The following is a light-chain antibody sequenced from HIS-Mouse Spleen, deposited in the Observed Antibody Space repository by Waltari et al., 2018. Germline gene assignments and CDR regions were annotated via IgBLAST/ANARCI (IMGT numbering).Light chain of an antibody. V-gene: IGLV3-25*03. CDR2: KDS. Sequence: SYELTQPPSVSVSPGQTARITCSGDALPKQYAYWYQQKPGQAPVLVVYKDSERPSGIPERLSGASSGTTVTFTISGVQAEDEADYYCQSADSSGTYRVFGGGTKLTVL. J-gene: IGLJ3*02. CDR3: QSADSSGTYRV. CDR1: ALPKQY.